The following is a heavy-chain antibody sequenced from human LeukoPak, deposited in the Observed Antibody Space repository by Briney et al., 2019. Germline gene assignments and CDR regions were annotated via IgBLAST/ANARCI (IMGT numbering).Heavy chain of an antibody. CDR2: ISGSGGST. Sequence: PGGSLRLSCAASGFTFSSYAMSWVRQAPGKGLEWVSAISGSGGSTYYAESVKGRFTISRDNSKNTLYLQMNGLRAEDTAVYYCAKDQEAVAGQTPFDYWGRGTLVTVSS. V-gene: IGHV3-23*01. D-gene: IGHD6-19*01. CDR1: GFTFSSYA. J-gene: IGHJ4*02. CDR3: AKDQEAVAGQTPFDY.